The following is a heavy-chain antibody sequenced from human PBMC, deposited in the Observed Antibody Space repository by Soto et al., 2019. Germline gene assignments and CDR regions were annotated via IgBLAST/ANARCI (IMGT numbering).Heavy chain of an antibody. J-gene: IGHJ4*02. Sequence: QVQLQESGPGLVKPSQTLSLTCTVSGDSISSADYYWSWIRQPPGQGLEWIGYVYHSGSTYYNPSLKSGLTMSIDPSKNQFPRNLSSVPAEDTAVYYWARDLSPPLFDYWGQGTLVTVSS. V-gene: IGHV4-30-4*01. CDR1: GDSISSADYY. CDR2: VYHSGST. CDR3: ARDLSPPLFDY.